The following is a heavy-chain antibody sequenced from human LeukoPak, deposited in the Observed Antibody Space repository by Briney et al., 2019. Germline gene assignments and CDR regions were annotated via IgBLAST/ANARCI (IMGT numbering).Heavy chain of an antibody. V-gene: IGHV1-18*01. Sequence: ASVKVSCKASGYTFTSYGISWVRQAPGQGLEWMGWISAYNGNTNYAQKLQGRVTMTTDTSTSTAYIELRSLRSDDTAVYYCARSTTVMGTWFDPWGQGTLVTVSS. CDR2: ISAYNGNT. D-gene: IGHD4-17*01. J-gene: IGHJ5*02. CDR1: GYTFTSYG. CDR3: ARSTTVMGTWFDP.